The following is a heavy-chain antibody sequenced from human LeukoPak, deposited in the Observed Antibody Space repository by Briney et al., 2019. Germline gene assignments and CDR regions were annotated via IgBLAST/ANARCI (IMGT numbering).Heavy chain of an antibody. CDR2: IYYSGST. V-gene: IGHV4-39*02. Sequence: SETLSLTCIVSGGSISSVSSNNYHWGWIRQPPGKGLEWIGSIYYSGSTYYNPSLKSRVTISVDTSKNQFPLKLSSVTAADTALYYCAREMGVVTAHGIDVWGQGTTVTVSS. CDR1: GGSISSVSSNNYH. CDR3: AREMGVVTAHGIDV. D-gene: IGHD4-23*01. J-gene: IGHJ6*02.